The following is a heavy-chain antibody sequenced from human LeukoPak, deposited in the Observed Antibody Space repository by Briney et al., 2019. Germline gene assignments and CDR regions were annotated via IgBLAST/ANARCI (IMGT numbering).Heavy chain of an antibody. D-gene: IGHD3-3*02. Sequence: PGRSLTLSCAASGFTFVNCAMHWVRQAPGKSLEWVSGISWNSGNIVYADSVKGRFTISRDNAKNSLYLQMSSLRVEDMALYYCVKAPSQHFWSGYTYWYFDLWGRGTLVTVAS. J-gene: IGHJ2*01. CDR1: GFTFVNCA. CDR2: ISWNSGNI. V-gene: IGHV3-9*03. CDR3: VKAPSQHFWSGYTYWYFDL.